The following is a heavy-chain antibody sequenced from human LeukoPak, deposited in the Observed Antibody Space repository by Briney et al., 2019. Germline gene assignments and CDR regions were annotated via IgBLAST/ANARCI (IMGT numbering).Heavy chain of an antibody. D-gene: IGHD3-3*01. CDR2: IRSVAHSYAT. J-gene: IGHJ4*02. Sequence: PGGSLRLSCAASGFTFSGSAMHWVRQTSGKGLEWVGRIRSVAHSYATAYAASVKGRFTISRDDSKNTACLQMNSLKTEDTAVYYCTTRFTIFGVVTADSWGQGTLVTVSS. V-gene: IGHV3-73*01. CDR1: GFTFSGSA. CDR3: TTRFTIFGVVTADS.